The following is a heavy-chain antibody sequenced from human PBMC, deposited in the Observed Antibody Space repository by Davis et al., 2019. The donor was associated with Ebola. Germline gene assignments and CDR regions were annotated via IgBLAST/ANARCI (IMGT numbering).Heavy chain of an antibody. V-gene: IGHV3-7*03. CDR1: GGSFSGYY. J-gene: IGHJ4*02. Sequence: ETLSLTCAVYGGSFSGYYWSWVRQAPGKGLEWVANIKQDGSEKYYVDSVKGRFTISRDNAKNSLYLQMNSLRAEDTAVYYCARTLLYVGVCYFDYWGQGTLVTVSS. D-gene: IGHD2-8*01. CDR3: ARTLLYVGVCYFDY. CDR2: IKQDGSEK.